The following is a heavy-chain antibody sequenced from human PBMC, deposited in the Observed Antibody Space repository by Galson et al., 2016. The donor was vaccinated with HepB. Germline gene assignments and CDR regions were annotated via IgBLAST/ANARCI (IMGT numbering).Heavy chain of an antibody. J-gene: IGHJ4*02. V-gene: IGHV3-33*01. D-gene: IGHD4-17*01. CDR1: GFTFSHYG. Sequence: SLRLSCAASGFTFSHYGMHWVRQAPGKGLELVALIWYDGSNEFYADSVKGRFTIFRDNSKNTLYLQMNSLRVEDTAVYYCASNRYGDYDYWGQGTLVTVSS. CDR2: IWYDGSNE. CDR3: ASNRYGDYDY.